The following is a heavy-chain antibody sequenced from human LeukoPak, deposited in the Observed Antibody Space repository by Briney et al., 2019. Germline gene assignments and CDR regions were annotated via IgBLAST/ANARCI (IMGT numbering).Heavy chain of an antibody. CDR3: AKYRYDSGEYYFDY. Sequence: GGSLRLSCAASGFTFSSYGMHWVRQPPGKGLEWVAFIRYDGSNKYYAAAAQGRLTIPRDNFKNAVYPQVSSLRAEDTGVDYCAKYRYDSGEYYFDYWGQRTLVTVSS. CDR2: IRYDGSNK. CDR1: GFTFSSYG. D-gene: IGHD4-17*01. J-gene: IGHJ4*02. V-gene: IGHV3-30*02.